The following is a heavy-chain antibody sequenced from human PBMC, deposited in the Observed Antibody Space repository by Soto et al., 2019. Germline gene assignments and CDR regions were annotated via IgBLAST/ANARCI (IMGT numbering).Heavy chain of an antibody. Sequence: SXTLSLTCTVSGGSVSSGSYYWSWIRQPPGKVREWIGYIYYSGSTNYNPSLKSRVTISVDTSKNQFSLKLSSVTAADTAVYYCARWFTAYYYDSSGEYNWFDPWGQGTLVTVS. V-gene: IGHV4-61*01. CDR2: IYYSGST. J-gene: IGHJ5*02. CDR3: ARWFTAYYYDSSGEYNWFDP. CDR1: GGSVSSGSYY. D-gene: IGHD3-22*01.